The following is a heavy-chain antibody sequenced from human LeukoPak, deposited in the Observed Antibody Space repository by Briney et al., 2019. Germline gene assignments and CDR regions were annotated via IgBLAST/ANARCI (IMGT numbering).Heavy chain of an antibody. CDR1: GFTLSTYW. CDR2: IKQDGSEK. J-gene: IGHJ4*02. Sequence: PGGSLRLSCAASGFTLSTYWMSWVRQAPGKGLEWVANIKQDGSEKYYVDSVKGRFTISRDNAKNSLYLQMNSLRAEDTAVYYCARDQHLWFFDYWGQGTLVTVSS. V-gene: IGHV3-7*01. CDR3: ARDQHLWFFDY. D-gene: IGHD3-10*01.